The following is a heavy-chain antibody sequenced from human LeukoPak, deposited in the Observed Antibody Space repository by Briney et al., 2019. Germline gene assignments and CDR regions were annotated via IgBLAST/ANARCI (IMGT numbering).Heavy chain of an antibody. Sequence: PGGSLRLSCAASGFTFSSYAMSWVRQAPGKGLEWVSAISGSGGSTYYADSVKGRFTISRDNAKNTLSLQMNSLSDEDTAVYYCARELGVVVIGDAFDIWGQGTVVTVSS. D-gene: IGHD3-22*01. J-gene: IGHJ3*02. CDR1: GFTFSSYA. CDR3: ARELGVVVIGDAFDI. V-gene: IGHV3-23*01. CDR2: ISGSGGST.